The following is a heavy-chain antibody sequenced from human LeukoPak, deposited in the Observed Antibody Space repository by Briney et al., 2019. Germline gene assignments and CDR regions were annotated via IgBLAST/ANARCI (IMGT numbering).Heavy chain of an antibody. CDR1: GYTFTSYG. J-gene: IGHJ4*02. Sequence: ASVKVSCKASGYTFTSYGISWVRQAPGQGLEWMGWISAYNGNTNYAQKLQGRVTMTTDTSTSTAYMELRSLRSDDTAVYYCTGSPGRGYSYGYAFWYWGQGTLVTVSS. V-gene: IGHV1-18*04. CDR2: ISAYNGNT. D-gene: IGHD5-18*01. CDR3: TGSPGRGYSYGYAFWY.